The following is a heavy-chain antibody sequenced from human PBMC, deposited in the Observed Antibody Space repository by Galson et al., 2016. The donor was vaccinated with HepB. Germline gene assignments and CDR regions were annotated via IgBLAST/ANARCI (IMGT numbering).Heavy chain of an antibody. D-gene: IGHD3-3*01. Sequence: SETLSLTCTVSGGSISAYYWCWVRQPPGKGLEWIGDISDSGSTNYNPSLKSRVTISVDTSKNQFPLKLSSVTAADTAGYYCARVLRFLVWLEFDPWGQGTLVTVSS. CDR2: ISDSGST. CDR3: ARVLRFLVWLEFDP. CDR1: GGSISAYY. V-gene: IGHV4-59*01. J-gene: IGHJ5*02.